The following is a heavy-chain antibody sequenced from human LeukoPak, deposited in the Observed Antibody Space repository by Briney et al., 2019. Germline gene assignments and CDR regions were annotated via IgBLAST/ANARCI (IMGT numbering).Heavy chain of an antibody. D-gene: IGHD3-3*01. CDR2: VYQSGNT. Sequence: SGTLSLTCAVSGGSISSGNWWSWVRQPPGKGLEWIGDVYQSGNTNYNPSLKSRVTISVDKSKNQFSLKLSSVTAADTAVYYCARAKGWFGVDLGGYYYYMDVWGKGTTVTVSS. CDR3: ARAKGWFGVDLGGYYYYMDV. CDR1: GGSISSGNW. V-gene: IGHV4-4*02. J-gene: IGHJ6*03.